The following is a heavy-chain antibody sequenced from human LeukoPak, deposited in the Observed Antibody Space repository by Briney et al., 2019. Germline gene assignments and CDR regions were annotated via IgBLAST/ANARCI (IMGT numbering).Heavy chain of an antibody. CDR1: GFTFDNFV. CDR2: ITGDSSST. CDR3: AKGGRRIFGMVIDS. J-gene: IGHJ4*02. Sequence: GGSLRLSCTASGFTFDNFVMNWVRQAPRKGLQWVSGITGDSSSTYHAVTTEGRFSVSRDNSKNILYLRLKNLRDDDTAVYYCAKGGRRIFGMVIDSWGQGTPVTVSS. D-gene: IGHD3-3*01. V-gene: IGHV3-23*01.